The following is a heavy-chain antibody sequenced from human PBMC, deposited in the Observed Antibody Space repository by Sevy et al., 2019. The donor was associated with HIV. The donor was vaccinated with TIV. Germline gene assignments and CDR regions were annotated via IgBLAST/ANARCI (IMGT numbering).Heavy chain of an antibody. D-gene: IGHD3-3*01. J-gene: IGHJ6*02. CDR1: GGSVSSGSYY. Sequence: SETLSLTCTVSGGSVSSGSYYWSWIRQPPGKGLEWIGYIYYSGSTNYNPSLKSRVIISVDTSKNQFSLKLSSVTAADTAVYYCARDDLRFLEWSGGYYYYGMDVWGQGTTVTVSS. V-gene: IGHV4-61*01. CDR2: IYYSGST. CDR3: ARDDLRFLEWSGGYYYYGMDV.